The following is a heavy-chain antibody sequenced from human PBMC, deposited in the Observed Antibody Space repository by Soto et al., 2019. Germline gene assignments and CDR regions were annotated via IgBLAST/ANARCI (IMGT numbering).Heavy chain of an antibody. J-gene: IGHJ5*02. V-gene: IGHV4-39*01. CDR1: GGSISSSSYY. Sequence: SETLSLTCTVSGGSISSSSYYWGWIRQPPGKGLEWIGSIYYSGSTYYNPSLKSRVTISVDTSKNQFSLKLSSVTAADTAVYYCARLIYYGDHPFDPWGQGTLVTVSS. D-gene: IGHD4-17*01. CDR2: IYYSGST. CDR3: ARLIYYGDHPFDP.